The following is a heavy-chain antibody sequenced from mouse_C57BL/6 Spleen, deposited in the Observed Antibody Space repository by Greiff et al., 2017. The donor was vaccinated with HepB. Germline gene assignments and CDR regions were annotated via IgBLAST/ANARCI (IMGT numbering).Heavy chain of an antibody. CDR2: ISSGSSTI. CDR3: ARGAIVTTRSYYFDY. J-gene: IGHJ2*01. Sequence: EVKLMESGGGLVKPGGSLKLSCAASGFTFSDYGMHWVRQAPEKGLEWVAYISSGSSTIYYADTVKGRFTISRDNAKNTLFLQMTSLRSEDTAMYYCARGAIVTTRSYYFDYWGQGTTLTVSS. V-gene: IGHV5-17*01. CDR1: GFTFSDYG. D-gene: IGHD2-5*01.